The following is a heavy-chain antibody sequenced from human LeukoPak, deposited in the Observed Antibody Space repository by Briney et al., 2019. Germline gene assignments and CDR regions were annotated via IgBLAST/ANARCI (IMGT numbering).Heavy chain of an antibody. CDR2: TRYDGSDK. J-gene: IGHJ4*02. V-gene: IGHV3-30*02. D-gene: IGHD3-22*01. Sequence: GSLRLSCAASGFTFSNYVMHWVCQAPGKGLEWVAFTRYDGSDKYNADSLKGRFTISRDNSKNTLYLQMNSLRAEDTAVYYCAKDAKRYYYDSSGYPDYWGQGTLVTVSS. CDR1: GFTFSNYV. CDR3: AKDAKRYYYDSSGYPDY.